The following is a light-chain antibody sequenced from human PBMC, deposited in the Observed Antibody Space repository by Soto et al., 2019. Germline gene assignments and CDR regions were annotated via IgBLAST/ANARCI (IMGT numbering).Light chain of an antibody. CDR3: QHYGSSPWT. J-gene: IGKJ1*01. CDR2: GAS. V-gene: IGKV3-20*01. CDR1: QSVGGNF. Sequence: EMVLTQSPGTLSFSPGERATLSCRASQSVGGNFLAWYQQKPGQAPRLLIHGASSRATGIPDRFSGSGSGTDFTLTISGLEPEDFALYYCQHYGSSPWTFGQGTEVEIK.